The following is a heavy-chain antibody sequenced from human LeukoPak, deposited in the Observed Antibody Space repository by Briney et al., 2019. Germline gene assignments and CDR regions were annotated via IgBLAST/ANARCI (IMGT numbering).Heavy chain of an antibody. V-gene: IGHV4-34*01. CDR2: INHSGST. Sequence: SETLSLTCAVYGGSFSGYYRSWIRQPPGKGLEWIGEINHSGSTNYNPSLKSRVTISVDTSKNQFSLKLSSVTAADTAVHYCARGRVLWFGVFRGMDVWGQGTTVTVSS. D-gene: IGHD3-10*01. CDR3: ARGRVLWFGVFRGMDV. CDR1: GGSFSGYY. J-gene: IGHJ6*02.